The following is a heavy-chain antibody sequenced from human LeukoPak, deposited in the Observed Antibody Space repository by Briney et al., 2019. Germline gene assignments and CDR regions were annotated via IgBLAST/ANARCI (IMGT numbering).Heavy chain of an antibody. V-gene: IGHV4-31*03. Sequence: SETLSLTCTVSGGSISSGGYYWSWNRQHPGKGLEWIGYIYYSGSTYYNPSHKSRVTISVDTSKNQFSLKLSSVTAADTAVYYCARDSYSSSSDYFDYWGQGTLVTVSS. CDR2: IYYSGST. CDR3: ARDSYSSSSDYFDY. J-gene: IGHJ4*02. D-gene: IGHD6-6*01. CDR1: GGSISSGGYY.